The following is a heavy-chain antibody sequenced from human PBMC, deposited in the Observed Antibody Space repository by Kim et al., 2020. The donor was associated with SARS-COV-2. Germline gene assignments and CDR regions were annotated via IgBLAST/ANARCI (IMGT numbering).Heavy chain of an antibody. V-gene: IGHV4-31*03. CDR2: IYYSGST. CDR1: GGSISSGGYY. Sequence: SETLSLTCTVSGGSISSGGYYWSWIRQHPGKGLEWIGYIYYSGSTYYNPSLKSRVTISVDTSKNQFSLKLSSVTAADTAVYYCARDRGSRTHFDYWGQGTLVTVSS. CDR3: ARDRGSRTHFDY. J-gene: IGHJ4*02. D-gene: IGHD2-15*01.